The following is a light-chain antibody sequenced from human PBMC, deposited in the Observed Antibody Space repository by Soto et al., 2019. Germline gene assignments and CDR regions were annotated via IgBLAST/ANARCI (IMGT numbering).Light chain of an antibody. V-gene: IGLV2-8*01. CDR2: EVN. CDR1: SSDVGGYNY. CDR3: SSYAGSSNV. Sequence: QSVLTQPPSASGSPGQSVAISCTGTSSDVGGYNYVSWYQQRPGKAPKLMIYEVNKRPSGVPDRFSGSKSGNTASLTVSGLQAEDEADYYCSSYAGSSNVFGTGTKVTVL. J-gene: IGLJ1*01.